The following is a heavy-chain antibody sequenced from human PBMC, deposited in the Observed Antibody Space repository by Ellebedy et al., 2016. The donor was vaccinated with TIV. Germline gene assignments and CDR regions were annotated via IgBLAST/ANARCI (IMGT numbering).Heavy chain of an antibody. Sequence: GESLKISXAASGFTFSSYAMHWVRQAPGKGLEWVAIISYDGSNKYYADSVKGRFTISRDNSKNTLYLQMNSLRAEDTAVYYCARDRGSGNYYYYYMDVWGKGTTVTVSS. CDR1: GFTFSSYA. CDR3: ARDRGSGNYYYYYMDV. D-gene: IGHD1-26*01. V-gene: IGHV3-30-3*01. CDR2: ISYDGSNK. J-gene: IGHJ6*03.